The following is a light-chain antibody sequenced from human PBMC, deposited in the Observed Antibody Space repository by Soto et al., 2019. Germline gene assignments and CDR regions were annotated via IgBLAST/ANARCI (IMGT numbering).Light chain of an antibody. J-gene: IGKJ1*01. CDR3: QQYNNCPWT. CDR2: GAF. V-gene: IGKV3D-15*01. CDR1: QSISSD. Sequence: EIVMTPSPSTLSVSTGERATLSGRASQSISSDLAWYQQKPGQAPRLVIYGAFTRATGIPARISGSGSGTEFTLTISSLQSEDVAVYYCQQYNNCPWTFGQGTKVDI.